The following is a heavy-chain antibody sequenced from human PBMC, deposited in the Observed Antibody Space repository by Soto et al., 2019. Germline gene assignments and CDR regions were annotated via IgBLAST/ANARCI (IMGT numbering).Heavy chain of an antibody. CDR3: AEPTLYCSSTSCYDY. Sequence: EVQLLESGGGLVQPGGSLRLSCSASGFTFSSYAMTWVRQAPGKGLEWVSVISGSGGNTYYADSVKGRFTISRDNSKNTLYLQMNSLRAEDTSVYYCAEPTLYCSSTSCYDYWGQGTLVTVSS. J-gene: IGHJ4*02. V-gene: IGHV3-23*01. CDR1: GFTFSSYA. CDR2: ISGSGGNT. D-gene: IGHD2-2*01.